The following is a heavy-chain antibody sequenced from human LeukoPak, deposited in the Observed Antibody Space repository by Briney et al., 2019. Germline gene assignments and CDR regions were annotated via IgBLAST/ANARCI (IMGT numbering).Heavy chain of an antibody. Sequence: GGSLRLSCAASGFTFSSYSMNWVRQAPGKGLEWVSSISSSSSYIYYADSVKGRFTISRDNAKNSLYLQMNSLRTEDMGLYYCAKDKDIGGVLDSPTFDSWGQGTLVTVSS. CDR1: GFTFSSYS. J-gene: IGHJ4*02. CDR3: AKDKDIGGVLDSPTFDS. V-gene: IGHV3-21*04. CDR2: ISSSSSYI. D-gene: IGHD3/OR15-3a*01.